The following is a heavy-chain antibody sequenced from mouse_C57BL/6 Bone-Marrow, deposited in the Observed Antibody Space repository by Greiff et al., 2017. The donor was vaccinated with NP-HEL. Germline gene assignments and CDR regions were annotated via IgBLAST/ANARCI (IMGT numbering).Heavy chain of an antibody. CDR3: ARHGGYYYDAMDY. D-gene: IGHD1-1*01. J-gene: IGHJ4*01. V-gene: IGHV2-6-1*01. CDR2: IWSDGST. CDR1: GFSFTSYG. Sequence: VQLQESGPGLVAPSQSLSITCTVSGFSFTSYGVHWVRQPPGKGLEWLVVIWSDGSTTYNSALKSRLSISKDNSKSQVFLKMNSLQTYDTAMYYCARHGGYYYDAMDYWGQGTSVTVSS.